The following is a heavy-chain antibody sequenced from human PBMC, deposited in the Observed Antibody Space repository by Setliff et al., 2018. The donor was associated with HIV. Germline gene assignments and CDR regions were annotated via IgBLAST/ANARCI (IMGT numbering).Heavy chain of an antibody. J-gene: IGHJ1*01. CDR2: MSIHGNVI. V-gene: IGHV3-30*04. CDR3: ARLGVVPADMDLFFAEYFHH. D-gene: IGHD2-2*01. Sequence: PGGSLRLSCAATGFTFDSYVLHWVRQAPGKGLEWVAVMSIHGNVIIYADSVKGRFTISRDNSKNTLYLQMNSLRTEDTAVYYCARLGVVPADMDLFFAEYFHHWGQGTLVTVSS. CDR1: GFTFDSYV.